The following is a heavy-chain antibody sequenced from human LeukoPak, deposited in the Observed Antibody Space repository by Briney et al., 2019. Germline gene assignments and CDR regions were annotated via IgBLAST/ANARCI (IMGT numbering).Heavy chain of an antibody. CDR2: IYTSGST. D-gene: IGHD3-10*01. V-gene: IGHV4-61*02. Sequence: PSQTLSLTCTVSGGSISSGSYYWSWIRQPAGKGLEWIGRIYTSGSTNYNPSLKSRVTISVDTSKNQFSLKLSSVTAADTAVYYCARGMVLRTPAPFNSIYFDYWGQGTLVTVSS. J-gene: IGHJ4*02. CDR1: GGSISSGSYY. CDR3: ARGMVLRTPAPFNSIYFDY.